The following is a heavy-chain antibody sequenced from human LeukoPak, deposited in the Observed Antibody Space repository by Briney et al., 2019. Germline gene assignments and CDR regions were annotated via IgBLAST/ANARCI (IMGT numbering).Heavy chain of an antibody. V-gene: IGHV4-34*01. CDR2: INHSGST. Sequence: PSETLSLTCAVYGGSFSGYYWSWIRQPPGEGLEWIGEINHSGSTNYNPSLKSRVTISVDTSKNQFSLKLSSVTAADTAVYYCARGGYNSSGYYYLWGQGTLVTVSS. D-gene: IGHD3-22*01. CDR3: ARGGYNSSGYYYL. J-gene: IGHJ5*02. CDR1: GGSFSGYY.